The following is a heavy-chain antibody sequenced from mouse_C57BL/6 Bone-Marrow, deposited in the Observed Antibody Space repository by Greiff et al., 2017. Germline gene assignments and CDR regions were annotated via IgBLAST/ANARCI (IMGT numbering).Heavy chain of an antibody. CDR3: AIGDYDWFAY. D-gene: IGHD2-4*01. J-gene: IGHJ3*01. V-gene: IGHV1-74*01. CDR1: GYTFTSYW. Sequence: QVQLQQPGAELVKPGASVKVSCKASGYTFTSYWMHWVKQRPGQGLEWIGRIHPSDSDNNYNQKFKGKATVTVDKSSSTAYMQLSSLTSEDSAVYYCAIGDYDWFAYWGQGTLVTVSA. CDR2: IHPSDSDN.